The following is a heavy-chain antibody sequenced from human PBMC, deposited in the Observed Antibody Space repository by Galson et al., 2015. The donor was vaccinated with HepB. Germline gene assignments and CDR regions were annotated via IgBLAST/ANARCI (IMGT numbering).Heavy chain of an antibody. Sequence: SVKVSCKASGYTFTDYYMHWVRQAPRQGLEWMGRINPNSGGTNYAQTFQGRVTVTRDTSSSTSYMILSRLTPDHTAVYYCARVPTLAPFGPWGQGTLVTVSS. CDR2: INPNSGGT. D-gene: IGHD2-15*01. J-gene: IGHJ5*02. V-gene: IGHV1-2*06. CDR3: ARVPTLAPFGP. CDR1: GYTFTDYY.